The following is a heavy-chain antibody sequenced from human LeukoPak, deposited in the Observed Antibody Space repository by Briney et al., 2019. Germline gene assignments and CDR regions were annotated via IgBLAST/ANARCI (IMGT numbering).Heavy chain of an antibody. D-gene: IGHD3-10*01. CDR1: GYTFTGYY. V-gene: IGHV1-2*02. Sequence: GASVKVSCKASGYTFTGYYVHWVRQAPGQGLEWMGWINPNSGGTNYAQKFQGRVTMTRDTSISTAYMELSRLRSDDTAVYYCARDLRGVIWYFDYWGQGTLVTVSS. J-gene: IGHJ4*02. CDR3: ARDLRGVIWYFDY. CDR2: INPNSGGT.